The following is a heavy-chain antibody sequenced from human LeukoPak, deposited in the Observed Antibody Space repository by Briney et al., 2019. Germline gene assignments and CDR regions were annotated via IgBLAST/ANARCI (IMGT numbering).Heavy chain of an antibody. D-gene: IGHD6-6*01. CDR2: INPNSGGT. CDR1: GYTFTGYY. Sequence: ASVKVSCKASGYTFTGYYMHWVRQAPGQGLEWMGWINPNSGGTNYAQKFQGRVTMTRDTSISTAYMELSRLRSDDTAVYYCARDREYSSSPDYYYYYMDDWGKGTTVTVSS. CDR3: ARDREYSSSPDYYYYYMDD. J-gene: IGHJ6*03. V-gene: IGHV1-2*02.